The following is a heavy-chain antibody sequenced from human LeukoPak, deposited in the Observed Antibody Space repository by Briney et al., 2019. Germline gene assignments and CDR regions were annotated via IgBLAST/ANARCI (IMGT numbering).Heavy chain of an antibody. D-gene: IGHD3-3*01. CDR2: ISWNSGSI. CDR3: AKGANDFWSGYYLDY. V-gene: IGHV3-9*01. Sequence: PGGSLRLSCAASGFTFDDYAMHWVRQAPGKGLEWVSGISWNSGSIGYADSVKGRFTISRDNSENTLYLQMNSLRAEDTAVYYCAKGANDFWSGYYLDYWGQGTLVTVSS. J-gene: IGHJ4*02. CDR1: GFTFDDYA.